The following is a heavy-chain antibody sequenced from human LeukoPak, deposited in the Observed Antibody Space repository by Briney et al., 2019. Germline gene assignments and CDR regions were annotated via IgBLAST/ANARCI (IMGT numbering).Heavy chain of an antibody. J-gene: IGHJ4*02. Sequence: PGESLRLSCAASGFSFSASSMNWVRQAPGKGLEWVSSISSGGTYMFYVDSLKGRFTISRDNANNSLYLQMNNLRAEDTAVYYCARGGGSLNYWGQGILVTVSS. CDR3: ARGGGSLNY. V-gene: IGHV3-21*06. D-gene: IGHD1-1*01. CDR1: GFSFSASS. CDR2: ISSGGTYM.